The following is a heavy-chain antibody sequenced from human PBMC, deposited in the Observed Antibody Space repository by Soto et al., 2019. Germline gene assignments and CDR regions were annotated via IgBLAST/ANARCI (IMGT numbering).Heavy chain of an antibody. Sequence: PGESLKISCKGSGYSFTSYWISWVRQMPGKGLEWMGRIDPSDSYTNYSPSFQGHVTISADKSISTAYLQWSSLKASDTAMYYCARPMIAAAPRGYYYYGMDVWGQGTTVTVSS. CDR2: IDPSDSYT. J-gene: IGHJ6*02. V-gene: IGHV5-10-1*01. CDR1: GYSFTSYW. D-gene: IGHD6-13*01. CDR3: ARPMIAAAPRGYYYYGMDV.